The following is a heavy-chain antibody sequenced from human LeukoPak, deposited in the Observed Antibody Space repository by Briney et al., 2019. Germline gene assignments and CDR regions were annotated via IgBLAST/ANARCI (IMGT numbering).Heavy chain of an antibody. CDR1: GGSISSSSYY. V-gene: IGHV4-61*05. CDR3: TRAPRKAWFDP. J-gene: IGHJ5*02. CDR2: TSYSGNT. D-gene: IGHD1-14*01. Sequence: PSETLSLTCTVSGGSISSSSYYWGWIRQPPGKGLEWIGYTSYSGNTNYNPSLKSRVTMSVDTSRKQFSLRLTSVTAADTAVYYCTRAPRKAWFDPWGQGTLVTVSS.